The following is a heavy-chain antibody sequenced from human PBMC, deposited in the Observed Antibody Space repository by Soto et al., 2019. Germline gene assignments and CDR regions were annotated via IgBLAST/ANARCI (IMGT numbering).Heavy chain of an antibody. D-gene: IGHD2-15*01. CDR3: ARDKRYCSGGSCYLYYYGMDV. CDR1: GFTVSSNY. V-gene: IGHV3-53*01. Sequence: EVQLVESGGGLIQPGGSLRLSCAASGFTVSSNYMSWVRQAPGKGLEWVSVIYSGGSTYYADSVKGRFTISRDNSKNTLYLQMNNLRAEDTAVYYCARDKRYCSGGSCYLYYYGMDVWGQGTTVTVSS. J-gene: IGHJ6*02. CDR2: IYSGGST.